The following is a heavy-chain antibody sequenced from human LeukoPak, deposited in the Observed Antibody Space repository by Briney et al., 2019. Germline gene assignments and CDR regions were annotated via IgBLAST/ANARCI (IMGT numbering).Heavy chain of an antibody. V-gene: IGHV1-8*01. CDR2: MNPNSGNT. D-gene: IGHD6-19*01. J-gene: IGHJ3*02. Sequence: GASMKVSCKACGNTLSSYDINWVRQATGQGLEWMGWMNPNSGNTGYAQKFQGRVTMTRNTSISTAYLELSSLRSEDTAVYYCASPVASDAFDIWGQGTMVTVSS. CDR3: ASPVASDAFDI. CDR1: GNTLSSYD.